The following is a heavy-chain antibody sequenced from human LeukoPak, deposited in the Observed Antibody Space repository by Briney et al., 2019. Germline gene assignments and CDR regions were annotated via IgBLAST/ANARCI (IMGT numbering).Heavy chain of an antibody. CDR1: GFTFDDYG. Sequence: GGSLRLSCAASGFTFDDYGMSWVRQAPGKGLEWVSGINWNGGSTGYADSVKGRFTISRDNAKNSLYLQMNSQRAEDTALCYCAREGYYYDSSGHRNYFDYWGQGTLVTVSS. V-gene: IGHV3-20*04. CDR2: INWNGGST. D-gene: IGHD3-22*01. CDR3: AREGYYYDSSGHRNYFDY. J-gene: IGHJ4*02.